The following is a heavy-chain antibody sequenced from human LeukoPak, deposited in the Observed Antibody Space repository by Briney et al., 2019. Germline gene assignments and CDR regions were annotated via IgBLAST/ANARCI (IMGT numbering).Heavy chain of an antibody. Sequence: ASVKVSCKASGGTFSSYAISWVRQAPGQGLEWMGGIIPIFGTANYAQKFQGRVTITADESTSTAYMELSSLRSEDTAVYYCARDRRRYSSGRYEGYWGQGTLVTVSS. CDR2: IIPIFGTA. D-gene: IGHD6-19*01. CDR1: GGTFSSYA. CDR3: ARDRRRYSSGRYEGY. J-gene: IGHJ4*02. V-gene: IGHV1-69*13.